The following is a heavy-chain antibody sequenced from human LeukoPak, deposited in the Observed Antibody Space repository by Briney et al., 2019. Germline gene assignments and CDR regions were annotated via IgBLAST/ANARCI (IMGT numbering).Heavy chain of an antibody. J-gene: IGHJ3*02. V-gene: IGHV3-48*02. CDR3: AREFTDGDGFDI. Sequence: PGGSLLLSCAASGFTFSTYCMNWVRQAPGKGLEWVSYISSSISTMYYADSVEGRLTISRDNAKTSLYLQMNSLRDEDTAIYYCAREFTDGDGFDIWGQGTLVTVSS. CDR1: GFTFSTYC. CDR2: ISSSISTM.